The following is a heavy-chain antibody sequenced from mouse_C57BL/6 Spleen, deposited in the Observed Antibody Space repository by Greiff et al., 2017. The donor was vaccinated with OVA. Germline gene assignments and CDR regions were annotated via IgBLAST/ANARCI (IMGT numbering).Heavy chain of an antibody. Sequence: QVQLQQSGAELVRPGSSVKLSCKASGYTFTSYWMHWVKQRPIQGLEWIGNIDPSDSETHYNQKFKDKATLTVDKSSSTAYMQLSSLTSEDSAVYYCAIMSQYYYAMDYWGHGTSVTVSS. CDR1: GYTFTSYW. CDR3: AIMSQYYYAMDY. CDR2: IDPSDSET. V-gene: IGHV1-52*01. J-gene: IGHJ4*01.